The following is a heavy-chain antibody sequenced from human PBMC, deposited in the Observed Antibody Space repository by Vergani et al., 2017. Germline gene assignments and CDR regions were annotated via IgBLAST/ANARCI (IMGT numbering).Heavy chain of an antibody. V-gene: IGHV3-9*01. J-gene: IGHJ3*02. D-gene: IGHD2-2*01. CDR1: GFTFDDYA. Sequence: EVQLVESGGGLVQPGRSLRLSCAASGFTFDDYAMHWVRQAPGKGLEWVSGISWNIGSIGYADSVKGRFTISRDNAKNSLYLQMNSLRAEDTALYYCAKDMGYCSSTSCSPGAFDIWGQGTMVTVSS. CDR2: ISWNIGSI. CDR3: AKDMGYCSSTSCSPGAFDI.